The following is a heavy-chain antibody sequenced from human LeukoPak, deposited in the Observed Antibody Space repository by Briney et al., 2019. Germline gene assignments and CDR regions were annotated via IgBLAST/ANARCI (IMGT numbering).Heavy chain of an antibody. CDR3: ARGGVGGYDYFDS. V-gene: IGHV4-30-4*01. CDR2: ITYSGST. Sequence: SETLSLTCTVSGGSISSDDYYWSWIRQPPGKGLEWIGHITYSGSTDYSPSLRSRVTMSIDTSKNQFSLKLNSVTAAETAMYFCARGGVGGYDYFDSWGQGTLVAVSS. CDR1: GGSISSDDYY. D-gene: IGHD5-12*01. J-gene: IGHJ4*02.